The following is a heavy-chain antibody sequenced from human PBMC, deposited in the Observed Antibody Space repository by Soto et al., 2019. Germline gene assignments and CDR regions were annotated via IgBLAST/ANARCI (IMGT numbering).Heavy chain of an antibody. CDR2: INHSGSA. V-gene: IGHV4-34*01. CDR1: GGSFSGYY. Sequence: SETLSLTCAVYGGSFSGYYWNWLRQPPGEGLEWIGKINHSGSANYNPSLKSRVTISVHTSKSQFSLELSPVTAADTAVYYCARGLISGSHYSGGWYYFDSWGQGTQVTVSS. D-gene: IGHD1-26*01. CDR3: ARGLISGSHYSGGWYYFDS. J-gene: IGHJ4*02.